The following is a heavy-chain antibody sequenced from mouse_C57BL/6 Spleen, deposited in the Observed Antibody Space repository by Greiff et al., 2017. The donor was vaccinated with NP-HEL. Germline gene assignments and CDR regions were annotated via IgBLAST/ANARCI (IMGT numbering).Heavy chain of an antibody. D-gene: IGHD1-1*01. CDR2: INPSNGGT. CDR1: GYTFTSYW. CDR3: AREGLITTVVESLDY. V-gene: IGHV1-53*01. J-gene: IGHJ2*01. Sequence: VQLQQPGTELVKPGASVKLSCKASGYTFTSYWMHWVKQRPGQGLEWIGNINPSNGGTNYNEKFKSKATLTVDKSSSTAYMQLSSLTSEDSAVYYCAREGLITTVVESLDYWGQGTTLTVSS.